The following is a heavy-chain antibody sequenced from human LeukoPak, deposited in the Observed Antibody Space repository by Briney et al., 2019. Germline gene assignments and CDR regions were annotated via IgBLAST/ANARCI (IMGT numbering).Heavy chain of an antibody. D-gene: IGHD2-21*01. CDR2: IRYDGSNK. CDR1: GFTFSSYA. CDR3: ARPHLKHIVVAPSDY. J-gene: IGHJ4*02. V-gene: IGHV3-30*02. Sequence: GGSLRLSCAASGFTFSSYAMSWVRQAPGKGLEWVAFIRYDGSNKYYADSVKGRFTISRDNSKNTLYLQMNSLRAEDTAVYYCARPHLKHIVVAPSDYWGQGTLVTVSS.